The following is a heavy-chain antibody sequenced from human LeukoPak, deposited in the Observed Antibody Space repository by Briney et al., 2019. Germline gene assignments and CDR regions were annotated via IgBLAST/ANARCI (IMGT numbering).Heavy chain of an antibody. J-gene: IGHJ4*02. D-gene: IGHD6-19*01. V-gene: IGHV3-48*03. CDR2: ISSSGSTI. Sequence: GGSLRLSCAASGSTFSSYEMNWVRQAPGEGLEWVSYISSSGSTIYYADSVKGRFTISRDNAKNSLYLQMDSLRAEDTAVYYCARVKGSGWYAVDYWGQGTLVTASS. CDR1: GSTFSSYE. CDR3: ARVKGSGWYAVDY.